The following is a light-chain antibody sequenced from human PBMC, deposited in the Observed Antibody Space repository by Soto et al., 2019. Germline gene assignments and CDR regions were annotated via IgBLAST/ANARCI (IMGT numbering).Light chain of an antibody. CDR3: QQYNNWPWT. CDR2: GAS. CDR1: QSVATN. Sequence: EIVMTQSPATLSVSPGERATLSCRASQSVATNLAWYQQKPGQPPRLLIYGASTRATGIPARFSGSGSGTEFTLTISSLQSVDFAVYSCQQYNNWPWTFGQVTKVDVK. J-gene: IGKJ1*01. V-gene: IGKV3-15*01.